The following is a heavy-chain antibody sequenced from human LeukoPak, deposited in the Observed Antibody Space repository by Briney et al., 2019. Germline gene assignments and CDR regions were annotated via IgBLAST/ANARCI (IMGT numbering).Heavy chain of an antibody. V-gene: IGHV4-34*01. CDR1: GGSFSGYY. J-gene: IGHJ6*03. D-gene: IGHD3-9*01. CDR2: INHSGST. CDR3: ARDYEIPLTYYYYYMDV. Sequence: PSETLSLTCAVYGGSFSGYYWSWIRQPPGKGLEWIGEINHSGSTNYNPSLKSRVTISVDTSKNQFSLKLSSVTAADTAVYYCARDYEIPLTYYYYYMDVWGKGTTVTVSS.